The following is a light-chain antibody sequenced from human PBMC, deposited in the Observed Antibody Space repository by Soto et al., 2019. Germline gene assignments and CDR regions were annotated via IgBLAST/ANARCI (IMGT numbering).Light chain of an antibody. Sequence: DIQLTQSPSFLSASVGDRVTITCRASQGISSYLAWYQQKPGKAPELLIYAASTLQSGVPSRFSGSGSGTDFTLTISSLQPDDFATYYCQHYNSYSEAFGQGTKV. CDR1: QGISSY. CDR3: QHYNSYSEA. V-gene: IGKV1-9*01. J-gene: IGKJ1*01. CDR2: AAS.